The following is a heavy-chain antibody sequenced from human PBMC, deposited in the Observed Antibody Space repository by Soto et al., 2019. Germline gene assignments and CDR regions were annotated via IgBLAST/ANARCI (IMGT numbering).Heavy chain of an antibody. Sequence: ALRLSCAASGFTFSSYSMNWVRQAPGKGLEWVSYISSSSSTIYYADSVKGRFNISRDNAKNSLYLQMNSLRDEDTAVYYCARDPTFWSGYWYYYGMDVRGQGT. D-gene: IGHD3-3*01. J-gene: IGHJ6*02. CDR1: GFTFSSYS. CDR3: ARDPTFWSGYWYYYGMDV. V-gene: IGHV3-48*02. CDR2: ISSSSSTI.